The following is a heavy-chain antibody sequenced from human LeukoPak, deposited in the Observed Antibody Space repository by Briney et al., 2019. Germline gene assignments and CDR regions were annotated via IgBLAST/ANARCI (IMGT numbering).Heavy chain of an antibody. CDR2: IKQDGSEK. J-gene: IGHJ4*02. V-gene: IGHV3-7*01. CDR3: ARVAPIVVVITTYYFDY. Sequence: PGGSLRLTCAASGFTFSSYWMSWVRQAPGKGLEWVANIKQDGSEKYYVDSVKGRFTISRDNAKNSLYLQMNSLRAENTAVYYCARVAPIVVVITTYYFDYWGQGTLVTVSS. CDR1: GFTFSSYW. D-gene: IGHD3-22*01.